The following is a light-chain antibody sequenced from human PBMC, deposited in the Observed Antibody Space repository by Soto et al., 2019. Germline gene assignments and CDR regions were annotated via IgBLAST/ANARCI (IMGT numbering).Light chain of an antibody. J-gene: IGKJ2*01. Sequence: DIQMTQSPSSLSASVGDRVTITCRASQSISTYLNWYQQRPGKAPKLLIHAASSLQSGVPSRFSGSGSGTVSPLPTSSLQPENSATNSCKQVNGPPRSFGRGTKR. CDR2: AAS. CDR1: QSISTY. CDR3: KQVNGPPRS. V-gene: IGKV1-39*01.